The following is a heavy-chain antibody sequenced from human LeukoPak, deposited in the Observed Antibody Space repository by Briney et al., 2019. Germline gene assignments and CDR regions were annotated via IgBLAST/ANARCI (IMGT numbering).Heavy chain of an antibody. CDR2: ISYDGSNK. V-gene: IGHV3-30-3*01. D-gene: IGHD6-19*01. CDR3: AREGYSSGYFDY. J-gene: IGHJ4*02. Sequence: GGSLRPSCAASGFTFSSYAMHWVRQAPGKGLEWVAVISYDGSNKYYADSVKGRFTISRDNSKNTLYLQMNSLRAEDTAVYYCAREGYSSGYFDYWGQGTLVTVSS. CDR1: GFTFSSYA.